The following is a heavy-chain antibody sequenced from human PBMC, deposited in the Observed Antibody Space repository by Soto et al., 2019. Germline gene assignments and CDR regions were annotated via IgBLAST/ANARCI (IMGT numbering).Heavy chain of an antibody. CDR3: ARWSYLDY. D-gene: IGHD3-3*01. Sequence: GGSLRLSCAASGFSFGSYALSWVRQAPGKGLEWVSTISGSDGKTFYADSVKGRFSISRDTSQNTLYLQMNSLRADDTAIYYCARWSYLDYWGQGTRVTVSS. V-gene: IGHV3-23*01. CDR1: GFSFGSYA. J-gene: IGHJ4*02. CDR2: ISGSDGKT.